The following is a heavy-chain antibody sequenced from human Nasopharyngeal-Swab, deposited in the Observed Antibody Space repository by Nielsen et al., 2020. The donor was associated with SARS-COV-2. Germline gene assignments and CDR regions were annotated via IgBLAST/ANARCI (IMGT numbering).Heavy chain of an antibody. V-gene: IGHV3-30-3*01. J-gene: IGHJ6*02. D-gene: IGHD1-7*01. CDR2: ISYDGPNK. CDR1: GFTFSTYA. CDR3: ARPRRELRVYYGMDV. Sequence: GESLEIFCAASGFTFSTYAMNWVRQAPGKGLEWVAVISYDGPNKYYADSVKGRFTVSSDNSKNTLYLQMNSLRAADAAIYYCARPRRELRVYYGMDVWGQGTTVTVSS.